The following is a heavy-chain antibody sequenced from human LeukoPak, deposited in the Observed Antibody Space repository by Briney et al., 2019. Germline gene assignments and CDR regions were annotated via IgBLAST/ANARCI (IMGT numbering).Heavy chain of an antibody. J-gene: IGHJ6*02. CDR2: ISWNSGNI. D-gene: IGHD2-21*02. CDR3: AKGPPLRDYGMDV. Sequence: SVTRYGAAYRFTVYDKAMQWVGQPTGNGLKWVSGISWNSGNIGYAGSGKGRFTISRYNAKNSLYLQMNSLRAEDTALYYCAKGPPLRDYGMDVWGQGTRVTVSS. V-gene: IGHV3-9*01. CDR1: RFTVYDKA.